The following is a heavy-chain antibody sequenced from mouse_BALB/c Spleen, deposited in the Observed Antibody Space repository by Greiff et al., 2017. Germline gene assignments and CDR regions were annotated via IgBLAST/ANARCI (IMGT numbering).Heavy chain of an antibody. CDR2: ISYSGST. J-gene: IGHJ3*01. CDR3: ARNPY. V-gene: IGHV3-2*02. CDR1: GYSITSDYA. Sequence: EVKLQESGPGLVKPSQSLSLTCTVTGYSITSDYAWNWIRQFPGNKLEWMGYISYSGSTSYNPSLKSRISITRDTSKNQFFLQLNSVTTEDTATYYCARNPYWGQGTLVTVSA.